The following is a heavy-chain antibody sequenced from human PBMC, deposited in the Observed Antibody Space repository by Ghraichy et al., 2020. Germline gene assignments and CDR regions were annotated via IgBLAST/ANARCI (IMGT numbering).Heavy chain of an antibody. D-gene: IGHD3-3*01. V-gene: IGHV1-2*02. Sequence: ASVKVSCKASGYTFTGYYMHWVRQAPGQGLEWMGWINPNSGGTNYAQKFQGRVTMTRDTSISTAYMELSRLRSDDTAVYYCARVHKEGGWSGYPRPVYYYYGMDVWGQGTTVTVSS. CDR3: ARVHKEGGWSGYPRPVYYYYGMDV. J-gene: IGHJ6*02. CDR2: INPNSGGT. CDR1: GYTFTGYY.